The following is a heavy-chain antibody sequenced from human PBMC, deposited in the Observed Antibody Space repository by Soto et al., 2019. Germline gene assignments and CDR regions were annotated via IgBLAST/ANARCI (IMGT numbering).Heavy chain of an antibody. CDR1: GFTFSNYW. Sequence: GGSLRLSCAASGFTFSNYWMSWVRQAPGKGLEWVANIKLDGSEKYYVDSVKGRFTISRDNAKNSLYLQMNSLRAEDTAVYYCARDDPFCSSTSCYGAGAGWFDPWGQGTLVTVSS. D-gene: IGHD2-2*01. V-gene: IGHV3-7*01. J-gene: IGHJ5*02. CDR2: IKLDGSEK. CDR3: ARDDPFCSSTSCYGAGAGWFDP.